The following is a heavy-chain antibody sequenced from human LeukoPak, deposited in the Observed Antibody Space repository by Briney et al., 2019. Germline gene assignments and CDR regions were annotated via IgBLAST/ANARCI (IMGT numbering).Heavy chain of an antibody. CDR3: ARATLQYYFDY. CDR1: GFTFSNYG. V-gene: IGHV3-30*03. CDR2: ISSDGSYK. Sequence: PGGSLRLSCAASGFTFSNYGMHWVRQAPGKGLEWVAVISSDGSYKYIGDSVKGRFTISRDNSKNTLYLQMNSLRAEDTAVYYCARATLQYYFDYWGQGTLVTVSS. D-gene: IGHD4-11*01. J-gene: IGHJ4*02.